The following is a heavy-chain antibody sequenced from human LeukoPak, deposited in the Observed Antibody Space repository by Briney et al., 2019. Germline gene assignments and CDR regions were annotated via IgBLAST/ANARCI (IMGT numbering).Heavy chain of an antibody. V-gene: IGHV1-18*01. CDR2: ISAYTVNT. CDR3: ARVVRKIFGVVIFDY. J-gene: IGHJ4*02. D-gene: IGHD3-3*01. Sequence: ISAYTVNTNYAQKLQGRGTMTTETSTSTAYMELRSLRSDDTAVYYCARVVRKIFGVVIFDYWGQGTLVTVSS.